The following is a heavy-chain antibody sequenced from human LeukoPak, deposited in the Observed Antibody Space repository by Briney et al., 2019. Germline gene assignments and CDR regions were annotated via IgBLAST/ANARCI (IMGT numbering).Heavy chain of an antibody. D-gene: IGHD3-9*01. CDR2: ISYDGSNK. CDR1: GFTFSSYA. CDR3: AREPEFDYYFDY. V-gene: IGHV3-30*04. Sequence: PGGSLRLSCAASGFTFSSYAMHWVRQAPGKGLEWVAVISYDGSNKYYADSVKGRFTISRDNSKNTLYLQMNSLRAEDTAVYYCAREPEFDYYFDYWGQGTLVTVSS. J-gene: IGHJ4*02.